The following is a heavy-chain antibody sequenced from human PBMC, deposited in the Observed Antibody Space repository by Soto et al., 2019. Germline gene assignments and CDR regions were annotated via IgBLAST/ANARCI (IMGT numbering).Heavy chain of an antibody. CDR3: ARGPRAPPPHDYGMDV. CDR1: GFTFSSYV. CDR2: IRGSGGDT. V-gene: IGHV3-23*01. J-gene: IGHJ6*02. Sequence: EVQLLESGGGLVQPGGSLRISCAASGFTFSSYVMNWVRQAPGKGLEWVSGIRGSGGDTFYADSVKGLFTISRDNSTNTLYLQMNRLRAEDTAVYYCARGPRAPPPHDYGMDVWGQGTTVTVSS.